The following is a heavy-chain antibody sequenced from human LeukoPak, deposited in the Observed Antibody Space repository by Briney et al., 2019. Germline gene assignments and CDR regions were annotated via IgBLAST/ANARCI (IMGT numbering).Heavy chain of an antibody. Sequence: SVKVSCKASGGTFISYAISWVRQAPGQGLEWMGGIIPIFGTANYAQKFQGRVTITADEPTSTAYMELSSLRSEDTAVYYCARDPYYYDSSGYYSWDWGRGTLVTVSS. CDR3: ARDPYYYDSSGYYSWD. CDR1: GGTFISYA. J-gene: IGHJ4*02. CDR2: IIPIFGTA. D-gene: IGHD3-22*01. V-gene: IGHV1-69*01.